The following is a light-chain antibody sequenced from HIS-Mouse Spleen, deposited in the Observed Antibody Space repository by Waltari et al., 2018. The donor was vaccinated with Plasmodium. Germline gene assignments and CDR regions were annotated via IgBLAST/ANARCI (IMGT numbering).Light chain of an antibody. V-gene: IGLV3-10*01. CDR3: YSTDSSGNHRV. Sequence: SYELTQPPSLSVSPGQTPRITCSGDALPNNYAYWYQQTSGQAPVLVIYEDSKRPSGIPERFSGSSSGTMATLTISGAQVEDEADYYCYSTDSSGNHRVFGGGTKLTVL. J-gene: IGLJ3*02. CDR2: EDS. CDR1: ALPNNY.